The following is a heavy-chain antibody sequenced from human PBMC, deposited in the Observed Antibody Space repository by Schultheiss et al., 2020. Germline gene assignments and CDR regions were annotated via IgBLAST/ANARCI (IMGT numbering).Heavy chain of an antibody. CDR2: ISGSGGNT. V-gene: IGHV3-23*01. J-gene: IGHJ4*02. CDR1: GFTFSSYG. D-gene: IGHD2-2*01. Sequence: GGSLRLSCAASGFTFSSYGMHWVRQAPGKGLEWVSAISGSGGNTYYADSVKGRFTISRDISKNTLYLQMNSLRAEDTAVYYCAASWRLDYWGQGTLVTVSS. CDR3: AASWRLDY.